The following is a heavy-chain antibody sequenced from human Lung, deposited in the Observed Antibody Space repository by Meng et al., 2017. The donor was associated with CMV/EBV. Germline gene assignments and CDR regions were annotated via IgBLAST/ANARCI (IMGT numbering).Heavy chain of an antibody. CDR3: ARGSWVYVDSDETTGLDY. CDR2: INHSGST. CDR1: GGPLSGHY. Sequence: SETLSLTCPLYGGPLSGHYWSWIRQPPGKGLEWIGEINHSGSTNYNPSLKSRVTISVDVSKNQFSLKVTSVTAADTAVDYCARGSWVYVDSDETTGLDYWSPGTLVTVSS. J-gene: IGHJ4*02. V-gene: IGHV4-34*01. D-gene: IGHD3-9*01.